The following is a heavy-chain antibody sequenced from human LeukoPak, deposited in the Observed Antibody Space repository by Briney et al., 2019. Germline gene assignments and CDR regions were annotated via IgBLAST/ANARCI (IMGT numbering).Heavy chain of an antibody. Sequence: SETLSLTCSVSGGSISSRSYSWDWIRQPPGKGLEWIGSMYYTGNTDYNPSLKSRVTMSVDTSKNQFSLKPSSVTAADTAVYFCAKGYTNGVNQEVWLDPWGQGTLVTVSS. CDR3: AKGYTNGVNQEVWLDP. V-gene: IGHV4-39*07. CDR2: MYYTGNT. D-gene: IGHD2-8*01. J-gene: IGHJ5*02. CDR1: GGSISSRSYS.